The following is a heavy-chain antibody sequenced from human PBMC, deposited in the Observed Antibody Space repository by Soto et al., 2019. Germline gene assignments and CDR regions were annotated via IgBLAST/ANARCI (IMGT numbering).Heavy chain of an antibody. D-gene: IGHD1-26*01. CDR3: ARAYSGSYHYYYYGMDV. V-gene: IGHV1-69*01. CDR1: GGTFSSYA. J-gene: IGHJ6*02. Sequence: QVQLVQSGAEVKKPGSSVKVSCKASGGTFSSYAISWVRQAPGQGLEWMGGIIPIFGTANYAQKFQGRVTITGDESTSTAYMELSSLRSEATAEYYCARAYSGSYHYYYYGMDVCGQGTTVTVAS. CDR2: IIPIFGTA.